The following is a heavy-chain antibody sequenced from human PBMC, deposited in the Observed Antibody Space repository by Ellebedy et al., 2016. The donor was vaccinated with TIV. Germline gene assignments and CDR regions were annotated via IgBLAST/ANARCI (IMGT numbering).Heavy chain of an antibody. D-gene: IGHD3-22*01. V-gene: IGHV1-46*01. J-gene: IGHJ4*02. Sequence: ASVKVSCKASGYTFTGYFLYWVRQAPGQGLEWTGIINPTSGSSNYAQKFQGRVTMTRDTSTSTVYMELSSLRSEDTAVYYCARGDNYYFDSSGYYYSYWGQGTLVTVSS. CDR1: GYTFTGYF. CDR3: ARGDNYYFDSSGYYYSY. CDR2: INPTSGSS.